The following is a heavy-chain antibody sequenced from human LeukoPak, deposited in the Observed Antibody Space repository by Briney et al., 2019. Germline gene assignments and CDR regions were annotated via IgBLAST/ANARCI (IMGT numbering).Heavy chain of an antibody. CDR1: GGSMSSSSYY. CDR3: ARHYVAPAAGPPLGFDY. CDR2: IYYSGST. D-gene: IGHD6-13*01. Sequence: SETLSLTCTVSGGSMSSSSYYWGWLRKPPWKGLAWIGRIYYSGSTYYNPSLKSRVTISVDTSKNQFSLKLSSVTAADTAVYYCARHYVAPAAGPPLGFDYWGQGTLVTVSS. V-gene: IGHV4-39*01. J-gene: IGHJ4*02.